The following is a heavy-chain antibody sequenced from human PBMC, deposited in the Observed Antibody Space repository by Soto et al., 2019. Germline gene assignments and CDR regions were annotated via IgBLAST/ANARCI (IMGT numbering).Heavy chain of an antibody. V-gene: IGHV1-69*13. CDR2: IIPLFGTG. Sequence: SVKVSCKASGVTFNNLAISWVRQAPGQGLEWMGGIIPLFGTGNYAQKFQGRVTITADESTSTAYMELNSLRAEDTAVYYCVRENYYYGMDVWGQGTTVTVSS. CDR1: GVTFNNLA. J-gene: IGHJ6*02. CDR3: VRENYYYGMDV.